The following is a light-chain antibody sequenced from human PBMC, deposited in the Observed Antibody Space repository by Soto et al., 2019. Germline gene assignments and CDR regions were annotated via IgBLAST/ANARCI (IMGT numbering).Light chain of an antibody. CDR2: GAS. CDR1: QSVSSN. J-gene: IGKJ3*01. V-gene: IGKV3-15*01. Sequence: EIVMTQSPATLSVSPGERATLSCRASQSVSSNLAWYQQKPGQAPRLLIYGASTRATGIPARFSGSGSGTEFTLTISSLQSEDFAVYYCQHYNNWPAVFTFGPGTKVDIK. CDR3: QHYNNWPAVFT.